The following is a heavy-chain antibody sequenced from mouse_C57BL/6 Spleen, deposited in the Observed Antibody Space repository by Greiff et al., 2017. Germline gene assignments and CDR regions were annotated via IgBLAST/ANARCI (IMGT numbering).Heavy chain of an antibody. CDR2: INPYNGGT. J-gene: IGHJ2*01. CDR3: AREGGTAYYFDY. CDR1: GYTFTDYY. V-gene: IGHV1-19*01. D-gene: IGHD4-1*01. Sequence: VQLQQSGPVLVKPGASVKMSCKASGYTFTDYYMNWVKQSHGKSLEWIGVINPYNGGTSYNQKFKGKATLTVDKSSSTAYMELNSLTSEDSAVYYCAREGGTAYYFDYWGQGTTLTVSS.